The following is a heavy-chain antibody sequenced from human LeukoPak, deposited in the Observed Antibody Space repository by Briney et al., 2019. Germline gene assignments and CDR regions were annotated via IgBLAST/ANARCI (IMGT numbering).Heavy chain of an antibody. CDR1: GGSISSYY. D-gene: IGHD2-8*02. CDR2: IYYSGST. J-gene: IGHJ4*02. V-gene: IGHV4-59*01. CDR3: ARGRWSMDY. Sequence: SETLSLTCAVSGGSISSYYWSWIRQPPGKGLEWVGYIYYSGSTCYNPSLKSPVTMSVNTSKNQFSLELSSVTAADTAVYYCARGRWSMDYWGQGTLVSVSS.